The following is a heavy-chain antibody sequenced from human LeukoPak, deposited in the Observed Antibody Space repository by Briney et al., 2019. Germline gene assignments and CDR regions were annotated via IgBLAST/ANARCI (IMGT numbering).Heavy chain of an antibody. V-gene: IGHV4-4*07. J-gene: IGHJ1*01. CDR3: ASPRGDDSGGYYTWYFHH. Sequence: SETLSLTCTVTGDSINNYYWNWIRLPAGKGLEWIGRIYSTGTTYYNPSLTSRVTISVDTSKNLFSLKLSSVTAADTAVYFCASPRGDDSGGYYTWYFHHWGQGILVTVSS. CDR2: IYSTGTT. D-gene: IGHD3-22*01. CDR1: GDSINNYY.